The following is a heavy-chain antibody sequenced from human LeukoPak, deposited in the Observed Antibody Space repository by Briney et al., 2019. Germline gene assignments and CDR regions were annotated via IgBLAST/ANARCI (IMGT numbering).Heavy chain of an antibody. CDR3: ARGYCSSTSCPHAFDI. V-gene: IGHV4-59*10. J-gene: IGHJ3*02. CDR1: GGSFSGYY. Sequence: SETLSLTCAVYGGSFSGYYWSWIRQPAGKGLEWIGRIYTSGSTNYNPSLKSRVTISVDTSKNQFSLKLSSVTAADTAVYYCARGYCSSTSCPHAFDIWGQGTMVTVSS. D-gene: IGHD2-2*01. CDR2: IYTSGST.